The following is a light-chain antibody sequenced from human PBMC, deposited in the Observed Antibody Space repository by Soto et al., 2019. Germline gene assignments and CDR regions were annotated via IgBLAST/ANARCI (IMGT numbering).Light chain of an antibody. CDR2: DAS. J-gene: IGKJ4*01. CDR3: QQRSNWPT. V-gene: IGKV3-11*01. CDR1: QSVSSY. Sequence: EIVLTQSPATLSLSPGERATLSCRASQSVSSYLAWYQQKPGQAPRLLIYDASNRATGIPARFTGSGSGTDFTLTISSLEPEDLAVYYCQQRSNWPTFGGGTKVEIK.